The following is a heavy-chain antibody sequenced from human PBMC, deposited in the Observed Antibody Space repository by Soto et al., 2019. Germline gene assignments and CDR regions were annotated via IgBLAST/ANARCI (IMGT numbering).Heavy chain of an antibody. Sequence: SETLSLTCAVYGGSFSGYYWSWIRQPPGKGLEWTGEINHSGSTNYNPSLKSRVTISVDTSKNQFSLKLSSVTAADTAVYYCARFAGYSSSSIANYWGQGTLVTVSS. D-gene: IGHD6-6*01. V-gene: IGHV4-34*01. J-gene: IGHJ4*02. CDR3: ARFAGYSSSSIANY. CDR2: INHSGST. CDR1: GGSFSGYY.